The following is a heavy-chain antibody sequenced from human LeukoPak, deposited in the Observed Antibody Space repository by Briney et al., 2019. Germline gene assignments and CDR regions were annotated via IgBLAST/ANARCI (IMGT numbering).Heavy chain of an antibody. D-gene: IGHD6-13*01. J-gene: IGHJ4*02. CDR3: AKDSPILPYSSSWYLDY. CDR2: ISGSGGST. Sequence: PSETLSLTCAVYGGSFSGYYWSWVRQAPGKGLEWVSAISGSGGSTYYADSVKGRFTISRDNSKNTLYLQMNSLRAEDTAVYYCAKDSPILPYSSSWYLDYWGQGTLVTVSS. V-gene: IGHV3-23*01. CDR1: GGSFSGYY.